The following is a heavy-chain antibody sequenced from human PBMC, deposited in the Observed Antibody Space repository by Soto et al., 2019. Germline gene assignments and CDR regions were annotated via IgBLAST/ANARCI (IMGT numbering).Heavy chain of an antibody. CDR1: GGSISSHY. CDR3: ARRFYGGDYWYFDL. Sequence: QVQLQESGPGLVKPSETLSLTCAVSGGSISSHYWSWIRQPPGKGLEWIGYIHYSGTTNYSPSLKSRVTLSLDTSKNQFSRNLRSVTAADTAVYYCARRFYGGDYWYFDLWGRGTLVTVSS. D-gene: IGHD2-21*01. CDR2: IHYSGTT. J-gene: IGHJ2*01. V-gene: IGHV4-59*08.